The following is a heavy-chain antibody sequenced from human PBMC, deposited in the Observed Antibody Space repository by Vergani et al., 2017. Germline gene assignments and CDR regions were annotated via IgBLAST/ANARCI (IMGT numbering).Heavy chain of an antibody. CDR3: ATNPPKTSPPSYSDY. V-gene: IGHV3-30*02. Sequence: HLVESGGDVVQPGGSLTVSCVASGFASSTYGMHWVCPAPGGGLEWVAFIEYHEQIIEYADSVKGRFAISRDKSGNPLYLQMYSLRVEVTAVYYCATNPPKTSPPSYSDYWGQGTLVTVSS. D-gene: IGHD2-21*01. CDR1: GFASSTYG. J-gene: IGHJ4*02. CDR2: IEYHEQII.